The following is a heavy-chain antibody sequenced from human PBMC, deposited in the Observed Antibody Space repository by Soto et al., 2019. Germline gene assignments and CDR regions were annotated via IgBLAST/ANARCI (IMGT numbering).Heavy chain of an antibody. V-gene: IGHV4-31*03. Sequence: QVQLQESVPGLVKPSQALSLTCTVSGDSISSGGYYWSWIRQHPGKGLEWIGYIYYTGSTYYNPSPKSRVIILVDTPKNKFSLKLSSVTPAATAVYYCARGSTVTAILFDYWGQGTLVTVSS. CDR3: ARGSTVTAILFDY. D-gene: IGHD2-21*02. CDR1: GDSISSGGYY. CDR2: IYYTGST. J-gene: IGHJ4*02.